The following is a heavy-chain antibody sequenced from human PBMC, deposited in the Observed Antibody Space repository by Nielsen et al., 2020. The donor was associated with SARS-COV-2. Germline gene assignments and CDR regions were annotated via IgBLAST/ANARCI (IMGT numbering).Heavy chain of an antibody. D-gene: IGHD1-1*01. CDR1: GFSFRTSW. V-gene: IGHV3-7*05. CDR2: INPDGSMK. CDR3: LQGGAS. Sequence: GGSLRLSCAASGFSFRTSWMNWVRQGPGKRLEWVANINPDGSMKRHVDSVTGRFTISRDNARDSLYLQMNNLRAEDTAIYYCLQGGASWGQGTLVTVSS. J-gene: IGHJ5*02.